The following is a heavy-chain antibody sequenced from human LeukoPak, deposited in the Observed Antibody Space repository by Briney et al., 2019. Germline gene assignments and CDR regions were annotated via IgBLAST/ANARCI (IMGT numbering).Heavy chain of an antibody. V-gene: IGHV3-33*08. CDR2: IAYDGSRA. CDR3: TRYNNDHFDY. D-gene: IGHD1-14*01. CDR1: GFTFDDYG. Sequence: PGGSLRPSCAASGFTFDDYGMHWFRQTPGKGLEWVAVIAYDGSRAFYADSVKGRFTISRDNSKNTMSVQMDDLRAEDTAVYYCTRYNNDHFDYWGQGTLVTVSS. J-gene: IGHJ4*02.